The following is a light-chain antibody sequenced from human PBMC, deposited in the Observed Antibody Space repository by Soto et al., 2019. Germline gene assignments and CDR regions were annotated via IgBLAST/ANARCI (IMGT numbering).Light chain of an antibody. V-gene: IGKV1-39*01. Sequence: DIQMTQSPSSLSASVGDRVTITCQASQSIGNHLNWYQQKPGKAPKFMIYAASNLQSGVPSRFSGSGSGTDCTLTVNSLQPEDVATYYCQQSYTSPITLCQGTRLEIK. CDR2: AAS. CDR1: QSIGNH. CDR3: QQSYTSPIT. J-gene: IGKJ5*01.